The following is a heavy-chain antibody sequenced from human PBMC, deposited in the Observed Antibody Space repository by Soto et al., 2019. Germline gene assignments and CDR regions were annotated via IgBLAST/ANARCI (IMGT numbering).Heavy chain of an antibody. V-gene: IGHV1-18*01. J-gene: IGHJ3*02. CDR3: ARDYYDSSGYPHGFDI. D-gene: IGHD3-22*01. CDR1: GYTFTSYV. CDR2: ISAYNGNT. Sequence: GASVKVSCKASGYTFTSYVISWVRQAPGQGLEWMGWISAYNGNTNYAQKLQGRVTMTTDTSTSTAYMELRSLRSDDTAVYYCARDYYDSSGYPHGFDIWGQGTMVTVSS.